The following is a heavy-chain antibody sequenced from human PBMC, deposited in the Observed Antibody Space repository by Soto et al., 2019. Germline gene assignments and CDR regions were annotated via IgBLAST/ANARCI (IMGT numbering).Heavy chain of an antibody. CDR3: ARSLLGDYYDSDGLDN. CDR1: GGPYSKYS. Sequence: QVQLVQSGTEVKKPGSSVTVSCKASGGPYSKYSISWVRQAPGQGLEWMGRIIPIFDITNYAQKFQGRVTITAENSTSTVYMDLRSLRSEDTAVYYCARSLLGDYYDSDGLDNWGQGTLVTVSS. CDR2: IIPIFDIT. D-gene: IGHD3-22*01. J-gene: IGHJ4*02. V-gene: IGHV1-69*02.